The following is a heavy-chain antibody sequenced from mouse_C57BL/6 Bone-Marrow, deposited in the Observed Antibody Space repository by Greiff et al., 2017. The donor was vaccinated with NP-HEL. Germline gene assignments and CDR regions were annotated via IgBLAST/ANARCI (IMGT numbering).Heavy chain of an antibody. D-gene: IGHD2-2*01. CDR3: ARDGWLPLDY. CDR2: IDPANGNT. V-gene: IGHV14-3*01. J-gene: IGHJ2*01. CDR1: GFNIKNTY. Sequence: EVQLQQSVAELVRPGASVKLSCTASGFNIKNTYMPWVKQRPEQGLEWIGRIDPANGNTKYAPKFQGKATITADTSSNTAYLQLSSLTSEDTAIYYCARDGWLPLDYWGQGTTLTVSS.